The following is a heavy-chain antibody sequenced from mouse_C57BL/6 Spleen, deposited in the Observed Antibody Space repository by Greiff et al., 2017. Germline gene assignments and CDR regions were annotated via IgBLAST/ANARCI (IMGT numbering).Heavy chain of an antibody. Sequence: DVMLVESGGGLVQPGGSLKLSCAASGFTFSDYYMYWVRQTPEKRLEWVAYISNGGGSTYYPDTVKGRFTISRDNAKNTLYLQMSRLKSEDTAMYYCARQRYYGSGDVSFAYWGQGTLVTVSA. CDR2: ISNGGGST. V-gene: IGHV5-12*01. J-gene: IGHJ3*01. D-gene: IGHD1-1*01. CDR1: GFTFSDYY. CDR3: ARQRYYGSGDVSFAY.